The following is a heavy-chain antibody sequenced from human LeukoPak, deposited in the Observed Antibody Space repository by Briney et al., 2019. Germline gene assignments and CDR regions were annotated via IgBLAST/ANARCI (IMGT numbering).Heavy chain of an antibody. V-gene: IGHV4-39*01. J-gene: IGHJ4*02. CDR1: GGSISSSSYY. CDR2: IYYSGST. Sequence: PSETLSLTCTVSGGSISSSSYYWGWLRQPPGKGVEWVGSIYYSGSTYYNPSLKSRLTLSVDTSKNQFSLKLTSVTAADTAVYYCARQRAIFDYWGQGTLVTVSS. CDR3: ARQRAIFDY.